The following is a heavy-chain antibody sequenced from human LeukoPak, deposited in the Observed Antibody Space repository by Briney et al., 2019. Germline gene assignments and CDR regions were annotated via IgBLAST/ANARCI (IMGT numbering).Heavy chain of an antibody. D-gene: IGHD2/OR15-2a*01. CDR3: ARGYCRSTTSCYFDY. CDR2: IRKKVNSYTT. CDR1: GFTFSSYW. Sequence: GGSLRLSCAASGFTFSSYWMHWVRQAPGKGLEWVGRIRKKVNSYTTEYAATVKGRLTISRDDSKNSLYLQMNSLKTEDTAVYYCARGYCRSTTSCYFDYWGQGTLVTVSS. J-gene: IGHJ4*02. V-gene: IGHV3-72*01.